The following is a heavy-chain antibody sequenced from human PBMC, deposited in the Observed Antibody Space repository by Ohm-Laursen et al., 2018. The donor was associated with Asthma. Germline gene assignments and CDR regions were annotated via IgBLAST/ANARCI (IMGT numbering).Heavy chain of an antibody. J-gene: IGHJ4*02. D-gene: IGHD1-26*01. Sequence: SLRLSCAASGYTFSRYSIHWVRQVPGKGLEWVASISTASTFIYYADSVRGRFTTSRDNAKNSVYLQMNSLRAEDTAVYYCAKRPGATHPFDYWGQGTLVTVSS. CDR1: GYTFSRYS. CDR2: ISTASTFI. V-gene: IGHV3-21*04. CDR3: AKRPGATHPFDY.